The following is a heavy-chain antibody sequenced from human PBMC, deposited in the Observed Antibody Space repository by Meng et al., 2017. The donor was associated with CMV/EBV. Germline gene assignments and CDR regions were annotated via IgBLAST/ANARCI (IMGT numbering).Heavy chain of an antibody. CDR2: IYYSGST. Sequence: SETLSLTCAVYGGSFSGYYWSWIRQPPGKGLEWIGYIYYSGSTNYNPSLKSRVTISVGTSKNQFSLKLSSVTAADTAVYYCARELEPSYGMDVWGQGTTVTVSS. D-gene: IGHD1-1*01. CDR3: ARELEPSYGMDV. J-gene: IGHJ6*02. V-gene: IGHV4-59*01. CDR1: GGSFSGYY.